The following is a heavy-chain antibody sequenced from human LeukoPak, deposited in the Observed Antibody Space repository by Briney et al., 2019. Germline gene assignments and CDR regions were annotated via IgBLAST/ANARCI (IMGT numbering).Heavy chain of an antibody. D-gene: IGHD6-19*01. Sequence: GGSLRLSCAASGFTFSSYAMSWVRQAPGKGLEWVSTITGGSGAKYYADSVKGRFTISRDNPKDTLYLQMHSLRAEDTAVYFCAKDTPLTTYTSGWSSNSFDYWGQGTLVAVSS. V-gene: IGHV3-23*01. CDR3: AKDTPLTTYTSGWSSNSFDY. CDR2: ITGGSGAK. CDR1: GFTFSSYA. J-gene: IGHJ4*02.